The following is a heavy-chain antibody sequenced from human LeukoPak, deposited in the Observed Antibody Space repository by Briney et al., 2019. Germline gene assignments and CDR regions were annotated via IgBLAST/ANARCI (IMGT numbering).Heavy chain of an antibody. CDR2: IKQDGSDK. D-gene: IGHD2-2*01. CDR3: AKDIVVVPAARGEYYYGMDV. V-gene: IGHV3-7*05. J-gene: IGHJ6*02. Sequence: GGSLRLSCAASGFTFSSYWMSWVRQAPGKGLEWVANIKQDGSDKYYVDSVKGRFTISRDNSKNSLYLQMNSLRTEDTALYYCAKDIVVVPAARGEYYYGMDVWGQGTTVTVSS. CDR1: GFTFSSYW.